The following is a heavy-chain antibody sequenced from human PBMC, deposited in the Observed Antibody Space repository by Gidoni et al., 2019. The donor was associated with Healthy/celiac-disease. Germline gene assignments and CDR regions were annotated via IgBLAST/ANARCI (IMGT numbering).Heavy chain of an antibody. CDR2: IRYDGSNK. V-gene: IGHV3-30*02. J-gene: IGHJ4*02. CDR3: ARSYSSGWYNDY. CDR1: GFTFSSYG. D-gene: IGHD6-19*01. Sequence: QVQLVESGGGVVQPGGSLRLSCAASGFTFSSYGMHWVRQAPGKGLEWVAFIRYDGSNKYYADSVKGRFTISRDNSKNTLYLQMNSLRAEDTAVYYCARSYSSGWYNDYWGQGTLVTVSS.